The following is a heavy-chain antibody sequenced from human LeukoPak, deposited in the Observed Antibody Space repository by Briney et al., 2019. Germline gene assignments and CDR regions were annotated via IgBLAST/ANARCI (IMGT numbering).Heavy chain of an antibody. CDR3: ARVNSGGWEPNYYFDY. D-gene: IGHD2-15*01. Sequence: SETLSLTYTVSGGSISSGGYYWSWIRQHPGKGLEWIGYIYYSGSTYYNPSLKSRVTISVDTSKNQFSLKLSSVTAADTAVYYCARVNSGGWEPNYYFDYWGQGTLVTVSS. V-gene: IGHV4-31*03. J-gene: IGHJ4*02. CDR2: IYYSGST. CDR1: GGSISSGGYY.